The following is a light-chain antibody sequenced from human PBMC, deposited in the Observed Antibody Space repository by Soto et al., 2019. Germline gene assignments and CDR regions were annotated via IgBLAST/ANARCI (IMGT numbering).Light chain of an antibody. CDR3: QQSYSTPLT. V-gene: IGKV3-15*01. CDR2: GAS. CDR1: QSVSTN. Sequence: EIVMTQSPATLSVSPGERATLSCRTSQSVSTNLAWYQQKPGQATRILMYGASTRDTGIPDRFSGSGSGTDFTLTISSLQPEDFATYYCQQSYSTPLTFGGGTKVDI. J-gene: IGKJ4*01.